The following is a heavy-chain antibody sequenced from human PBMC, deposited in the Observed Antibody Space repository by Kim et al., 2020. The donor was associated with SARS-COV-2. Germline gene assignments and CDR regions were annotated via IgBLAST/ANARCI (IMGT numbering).Heavy chain of an antibody. J-gene: IGHJ4*02. Sequence: GGSLRLSCAASGFTFSSYSMNWVRQAPGKGLEWVSSISSSSSYIYYADSVKGRFTISRDNAKNSLYLQMNSLRAEDTAVYYCAREHYGSGRATYYFYYWGQGTLVTVSS. D-gene: IGHD3-10*01. CDR2: ISSSSSYI. V-gene: IGHV3-21*04. CDR3: AREHYGSGRATYYFYY. CDR1: GFTFSSYS.